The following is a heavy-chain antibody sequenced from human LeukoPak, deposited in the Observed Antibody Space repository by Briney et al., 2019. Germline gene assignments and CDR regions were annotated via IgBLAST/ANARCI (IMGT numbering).Heavy chain of an antibody. J-gene: IGHJ3*02. Sequence: SETLSLTCTVSGGSISSSSYYWGWIRQPPGKGLEWIGSIYYSGSTYYNPSLKSRVTISVDTSKNQFSLKLSSVTAADTAVYYCARASGSYYYGSGLPFDIWGQGTMVTVSS. CDR3: ARASGSYYYGSGLPFDI. CDR1: GGSISSSSYY. V-gene: IGHV4-39*07. D-gene: IGHD3-10*01. CDR2: IYYSGST.